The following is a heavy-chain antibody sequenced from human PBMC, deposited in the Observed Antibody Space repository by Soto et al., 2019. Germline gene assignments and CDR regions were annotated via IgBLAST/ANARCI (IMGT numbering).Heavy chain of an antibody. CDR3: ARGASTMDV. CDR2: ISGSGGGT. J-gene: IGHJ6*02. V-gene: IGHV3-23*01. Sequence: EVQLLESGGGLVQPGGSLRLSCAASGFTFSNYAITWVRQAPGKGLEWVSSISGSGGGTYYAGSVNGRFTISRDNSRNTLYLQMNSLRAEDTAVYHCARGASTMDVWGQGTTVTVSS. CDR1: GFTFSNYA.